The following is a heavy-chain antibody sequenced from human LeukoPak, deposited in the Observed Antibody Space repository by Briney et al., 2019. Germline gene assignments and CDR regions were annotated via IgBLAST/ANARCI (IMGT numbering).Heavy chain of an antibody. V-gene: IGHV1-8*01. CDR3: ARVRVGTYYNSGSSYDRHYYYGMDV. CDR1: GYTFTSYD. Sequence: GASVKVSCKASGYTFTSYDINWVRQATGQGLEWMGWMNPNSGNTGYAQKFQGRVTMTRNTSISTAYMELSSLRSEDTAVYYCARVRVGTYYNSGSSYDRHYYYGMDVWGQGTTVTVSS. J-gene: IGHJ6*02. CDR2: MNPNSGNT. D-gene: IGHD3-10*01.